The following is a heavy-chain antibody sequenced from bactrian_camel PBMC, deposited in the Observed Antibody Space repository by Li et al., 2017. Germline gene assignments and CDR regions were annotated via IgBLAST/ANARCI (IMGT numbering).Heavy chain of an antibody. CDR1: GFTFSSSD. CDR2: INQQGRT. V-gene: IGHV3S9*01. J-gene: IGHJ6*01. Sequence: HVQLVESGGGLVQPGGSLRLSCAASGFTFSSSDMSWGRQIPGKGLEWVSRINQQGRTWLPDSVKGRFTISRDNAKNALYLQIDSAKTEDTGVYYCVRAVEGGGGFGYWGQGTQVTVS. CDR3: VRAVEGGGGFGY. D-gene: IGHD7*01.